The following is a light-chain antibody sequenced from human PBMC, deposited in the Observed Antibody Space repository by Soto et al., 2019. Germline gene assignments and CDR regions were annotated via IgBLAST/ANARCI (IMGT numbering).Light chain of an antibody. V-gene: IGKV3-20*01. Sequence: EIVLTQSPGTLSLSPGERATLSCRASQSVSRIYLAWYQQKPGQATRLLIYGASSRATGIPDSFSGSGSGTDFTLTISRLAPEDVAVYYCQHSGRSAYTFGQGTTLEIK. CDR1: QSVSRIY. CDR3: QHSGRSAYT. J-gene: IGKJ2*01. CDR2: GAS.